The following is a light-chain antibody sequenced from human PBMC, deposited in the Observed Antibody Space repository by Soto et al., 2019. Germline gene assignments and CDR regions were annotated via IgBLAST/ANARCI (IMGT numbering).Light chain of an antibody. V-gene: IGKV3-15*01. J-gene: IGKJ4*01. CDR3: HQYTASPAVT. Sequence: DTVMTQSPATLSVSPGETATLSCRASQSVSSNVAWYQQKPGQSPRLIIYAASTRATGISTRFRGSGSVTKVTLNNNSLQTEDFAVYFCHQYTASPAVTFDGGTKV. CDR1: QSVSSN. CDR2: AAS.